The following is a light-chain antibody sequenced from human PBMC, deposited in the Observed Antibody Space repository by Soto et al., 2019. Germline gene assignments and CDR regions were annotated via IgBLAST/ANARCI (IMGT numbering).Light chain of an antibody. J-gene: IGKJ5*01. V-gene: IGKV3-11*01. CDR3: QQRSDWPQIT. CDR1: QIVSRY. Sequence: EIVLTQSPSTLSLSPGERATLSCRASQIVSRYLAWYQQKPGQAPRLLIYDASNRATGIPARFSGRGSGTDFNLTIGSLENEDFAVYYCQQRSDWPQITFGQGTRLEVK. CDR2: DAS.